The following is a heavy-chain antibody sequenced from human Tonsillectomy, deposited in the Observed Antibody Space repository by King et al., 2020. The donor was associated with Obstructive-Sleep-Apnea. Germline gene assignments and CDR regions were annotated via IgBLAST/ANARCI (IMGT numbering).Heavy chain of an antibody. Sequence: VQLVESGGGLVKPGGSLRLSCAASGFTFTNAWMTWVRQSPGKGLEWVGRIKSKSDGGTIDYAALVKGRFTISRDDSRNTLYLQINSLETENTAVYYCTTEPNFISTWPTYGAFDVWGQGTTVIVSS. CDR3: TTEPNFISTWPTYGAFDV. V-gene: IGHV3-15*01. CDR2: IKSKSDGGTI. CDR1: GFTFTNAW. D-gene: IGHD6-13*01. J-gene: IGHJ3*01.